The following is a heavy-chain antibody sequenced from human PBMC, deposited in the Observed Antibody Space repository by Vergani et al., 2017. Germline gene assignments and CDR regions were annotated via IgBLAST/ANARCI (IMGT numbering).Heavy chain of an antibody. D-gene: IGHD6-13*01. CDR1: GGSISSSSYY. V-gene: IGHV4-39*01. J-gene: IGHJ6*03. CDR3: AIHVEAATALLYSHYYYMDV. Sequence: QLQLQESGPGLVKPSETLSLTCTVSGGSISSSSYYWGWLRQPPGKGLGWIGSIYYSGSTYYNPSFKSRFTISVDTSKNQFSLKLRSVTAADTAVYYCAIHVEAATALLYSHYYYMDVWGKGTTVTVSS. CDR2: IYYSGST.